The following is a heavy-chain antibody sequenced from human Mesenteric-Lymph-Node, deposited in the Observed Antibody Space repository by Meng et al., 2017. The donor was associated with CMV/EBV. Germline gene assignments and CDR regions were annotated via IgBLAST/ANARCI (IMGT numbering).Heavy chain of an antibody. CDR3: ARHILGYCSSTSCWTLYGMDV. CDR2: ISWNSGSI. Sequence: SLKISCAASGFTFDDYAMHWVRQAPGKGLEWVSGISWNSGSIGYADSVKGRFTISRDNAKNSLYLQMNSLRAEDTAVYYCARHILGYCSSTSCWTLYGMDVWGQGTTVTVSS. D-gene: IGHD2-2*01. V-gene: IGHV3-9*01. J-gene: IGHJ6*02. CDR1: GFTFDDYA.